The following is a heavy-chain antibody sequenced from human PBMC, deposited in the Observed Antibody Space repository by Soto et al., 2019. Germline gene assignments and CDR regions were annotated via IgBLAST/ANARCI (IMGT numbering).Heavy chain of an antibody. D-gene: IGHD3-10*01. CDR1: GFSINTGGVG. V-gene: IGHV2-5*02. J-gene: IGHJ6*02. CDR2: IYWGDDV. Sequence: ITLKESGPTLVKPTQTLRLTGTFSGFSINTGGVGVGWVSQPRGKAIQWLAFIYWGDDVRYRPSLRSRLNITKDTINNQVVLTMTNMDPEDTATYYCVRNWRYYGGDYYYGMDAWGQGTTVTVSS. CDR3: VRNWRYYGGDYYYGMDA.